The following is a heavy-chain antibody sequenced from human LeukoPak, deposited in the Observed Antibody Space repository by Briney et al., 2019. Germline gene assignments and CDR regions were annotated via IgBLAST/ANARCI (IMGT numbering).Heavy chain of an antibody. V-gene: IGHV3-53*01. D-gene: IGHD3-22*01. CDR1: GFTVSSSY. Sequence: PGGSLRLSCAASGFTVSSSYMSWVRQAPGKGLEWVSVIYSGGNTYYADSVKGRFTISRDNSKNTLYLQMNSLRAEDTAVYYCARGYPPYYDSSGYLGYWGQGTLVTVSS. CDR2: IYSGGNT. J-gene: IGHJ4*02. CDR3: ARGYPPYYDSSGYLGY.